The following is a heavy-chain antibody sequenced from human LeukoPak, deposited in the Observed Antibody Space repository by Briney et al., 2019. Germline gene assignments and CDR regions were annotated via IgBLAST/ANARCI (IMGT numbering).Heavy chain of an antibody. CDR2: NNHSGST. V-gene: IGHV4-34*01. J-gene: IGHJ6*02. D-gene: IGHD5-18*01. CDR3: ARDSVDTAMDPYYYGMDV. CDR1: GGSFSGYY. Sequence: SETLSLTCAVYGGSFSGYYWSWIRQPPGKGLEWIGENNHSGSTNYNPSLKSRVTISVDTSKNQFSLKLSSVTAADTAVYYCARDSVDTAMDPYYYGMDVWGQGTTVTVSS.